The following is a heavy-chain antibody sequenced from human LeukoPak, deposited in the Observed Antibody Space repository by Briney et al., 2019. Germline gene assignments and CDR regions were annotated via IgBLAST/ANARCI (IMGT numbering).Heavy chain of an antibody. V-gene: IGHV3-23*01. J-gene: IGHJ3*02. CDR3: ARSGRGYDDAFDI. D-gene: IGHD5-12*01. Sequence: GGSLRLSCAASGFTFSSYGMSWVRQAPGKGLEWVSAISGSGGSTYYADSVKGRFTISRDNAKNSVYLEMNSLRAEDTAVYYCARSGRGYDDAFDIWGQGTMVTVSS. CDR1: GFTFSSYG. CDR2: ISGSGGST.